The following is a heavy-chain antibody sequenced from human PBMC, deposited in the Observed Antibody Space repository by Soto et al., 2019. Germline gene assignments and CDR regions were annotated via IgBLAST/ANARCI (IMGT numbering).Heavy chain of an antibody. CDR3: TRGPRSTSTGTGAF. CDR2: INDDGIST. Sequence: EVQLVESGGGLVQPGGSLRLSCAASGFTFSMYWMHWVRQVPGKGPVWVSRINDDGISTNYADSVKGRFTISRDNAKNTLYLQMNALRVEDTAVYYCTRGPRSTSTGTGAFWGQGTLVTVSS. J-gene: IGHJ4*02. CDR1: GFTFSMYW. V-gene: IGHV3-74*01. D-gene: IGHD1-1*01.